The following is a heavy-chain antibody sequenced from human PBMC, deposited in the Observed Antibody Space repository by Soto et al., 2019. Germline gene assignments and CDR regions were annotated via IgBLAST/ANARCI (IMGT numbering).Heavy chain of an antibody. Sequence: QITLKESGPTLVKPTQTLTLTCTFSGFSLRNSGVGVGWIRQPPGKALEWLALIYWDDDKRYSPSLKSRLTKTTHTTKHQMDLTKTNMHTEDPATYSCAHLTPGGFYFDYWGQGTLVTVSS. V-gene: IGHV2-5*02. CDR2: IYWDDDK. CDR1: GFSLRNSGVG. CDR3: AHLTPGGFYFDY. D-gene: IGHD4-17*01. J-gene: IGHJ4*02.